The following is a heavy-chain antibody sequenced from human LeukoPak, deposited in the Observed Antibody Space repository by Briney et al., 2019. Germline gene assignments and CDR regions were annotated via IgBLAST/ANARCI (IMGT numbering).Heavy chain of an antibody. CDR3: ARDPGYESGSSRGTDY. V-gene: IGHV1-2*02. CDR2: INPNSGGT. J-gene: IGHJ4*02. CDR1: GYTFTGYY. D-gene: IGHD1-26*01. Sequence: ASVKVSCKASGYTFTGYYMPWVRQAPGQGLEWMGWINPNSGGTNYAQKFQGRVTMTRDTSISTAFMELSRLRSDDTAVYYCARDPGYESGSSRGTDYWGQGTLVTVSS.